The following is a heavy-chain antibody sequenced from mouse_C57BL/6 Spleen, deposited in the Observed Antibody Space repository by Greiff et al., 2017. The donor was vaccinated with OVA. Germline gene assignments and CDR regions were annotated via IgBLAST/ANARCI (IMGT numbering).Heavy chain of an antibody. CDR1: GYTFTSYW. CDR2: IYPGVGST. J-gene: IGHJ2*01. Sequence: QVQLQQPGAELVKPGASVKMSCKASGYTFTSYWITWVKQRPDQGLEWIGDIYPGVGSTNYNEKFKSKATLTVDTSSSTAYMQLSSLTSEDSAVYYCARCYDGYYVYFDYWGQGTTLTVSS. CDR3: ARCYDGYYVYFDY. D-gene: IGHD2-3*01. V-gene: IGHV1-55*01.